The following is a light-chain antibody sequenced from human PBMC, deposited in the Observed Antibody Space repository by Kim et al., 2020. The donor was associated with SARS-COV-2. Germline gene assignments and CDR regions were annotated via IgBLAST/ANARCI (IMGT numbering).Light chain of an antibody. V-gene: IGKV3-11*01. J-gene: IGKJ1*01. CDR1: RRVRSC. Sequence: FFPGGGGTLPCSAARRVRSCLAWCQQRPGQHPSRLLYDAANRAAGIPDRLSGSGSGTEFTLAISSVEPGDSAVDFCHQRATRPQTFGQGTKVDIK. CDR3: HQRATRPQT. CDR2: DAA.